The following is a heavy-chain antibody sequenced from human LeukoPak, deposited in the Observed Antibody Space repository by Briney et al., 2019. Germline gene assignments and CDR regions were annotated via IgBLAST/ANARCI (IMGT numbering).Heavy chain of an antibody. V-gene: IGHV3-23*01. CDR1: GFTFSNYN. J-gene: IGHJ4*02. CDR2: ISLDGATT. D-gene: IGHD3-9*01. Sequence: GGSLRLSCAASGFTFSNYNMNWVRQAPGKGLEWVSGISLDGATTYYAGSVEGRLTISRDNSKNTLYLQMNSLRADDTAVYYCVKDHGWLLYSWGQGTLVTVSS. CDR3: VKDHGWLLYS.